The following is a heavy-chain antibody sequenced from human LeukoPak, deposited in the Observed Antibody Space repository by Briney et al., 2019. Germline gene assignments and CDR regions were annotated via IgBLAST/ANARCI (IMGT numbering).Heavy chain of an antibody. J-gene: IGHJ4*02. Sequence: ETLSLTCAVSGGSISSSNWGSWVRQAPGQGLEWVSAISGSGGSTYYADSVKGRFTISRDNSKNPLYLQMNSLRAEDTAVYYCAKDRPTVVTRRHYFDYWGQGILVTVSS. V-gene: IGHV3-23*01. CDR3: AKDRPTVVTRRHYFDY. CDR2: ISGSGGST. D-gene: IGHD4-23*01. CDR1: GGSISSSN.